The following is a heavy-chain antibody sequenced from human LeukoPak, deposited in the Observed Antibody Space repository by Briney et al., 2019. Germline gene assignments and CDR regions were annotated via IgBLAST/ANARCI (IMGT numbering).Heavy chain of an antibody. J-gene: IGHJ4*02. CDR2: IFYSGST. V-gene: IGHV4-39*07. D-gene: IGHD5-24*01. CDR3: ARREMATVVD. Sequence: SETLSLTCTVSSGSISTSNYYWGWVRQPPGKALEWIGNIFYSGSTYYNPSLKSRVTISVDTSKNQFSLKLSSVTAADTAVYYCARREMATVVDWGQGTLVTVSS. CDR1: SGSISTSNYY.